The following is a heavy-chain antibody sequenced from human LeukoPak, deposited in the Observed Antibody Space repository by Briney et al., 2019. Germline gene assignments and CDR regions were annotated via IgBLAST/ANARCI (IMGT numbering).Heavy chain of an antibody. D-gene: IGHD3-10*01. CDR1: GDSFGGYY. J-gene: IGHJ4*02. Sequence: PSETLSLTCTVSGDSFGGYYWTWIRQPPGKGLEWIGYIHTSGGTNYNPSLKSRVTMSVDTSKNQFSLKLTSVTAADTAVYFCARQAYYSLSGSWTGFDFWGQGTLASVSS. CDR2: IHTSGGT. CDR3: ARQAYYSLSGSWTGFDF. V-gene: IGHV4-4*09.